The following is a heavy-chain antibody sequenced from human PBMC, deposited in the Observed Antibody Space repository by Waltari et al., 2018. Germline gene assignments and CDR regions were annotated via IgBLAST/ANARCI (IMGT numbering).Heavy chain of an antibody. J-gene: IGHJ3*01. V-gene: IGHV1-69*12. D-gene: IGHD1-26*01. CDR1: GGTFGTYA. CDR2: SIPIFGTP. Sequence: QVHLVQSGAEVRKPGSSVRVSCEASGGTFGTYAITWVRQAPGQGLEWMAGSIPIFGTPNYAQKFQGRVNVAADESTSTAYMELSSLRSDDTAIYYCAKRIVGGPFDVWGQGTVVTVSS. CDR3: AKRIVGGPFDV.